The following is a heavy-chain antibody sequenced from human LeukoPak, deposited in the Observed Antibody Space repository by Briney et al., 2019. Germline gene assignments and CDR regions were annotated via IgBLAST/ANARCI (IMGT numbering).Heavy chain of an antibody. V-gene: IGHV4-61*02. CDR2: IYTSGYT. D-gene: IGHD6-6*01. CDR3: AREQGVLDY. Sequence: SETLSLTCTVSGGSISSGSYYWSWIRHPAGKGLEWIGRIYTSGYTNYNPSLKSRVTISVDTSKNQFSLKLSSATAADTAVYYCAREQGVLDYWGQGALVTVSS. J-gene: IGHJ4*02. CDR1: GGSISSGSYY.